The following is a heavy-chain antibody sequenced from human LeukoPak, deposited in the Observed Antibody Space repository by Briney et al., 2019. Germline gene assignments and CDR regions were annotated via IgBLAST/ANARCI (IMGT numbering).Heavy chain of an antibody. CDR1: GFTFSSYC. CDR3: ARGGARYSRDDY. Sequence: GGSLRLSCAASGFTFSSYCMSWVREAPGRGREGVANINKEGREKYYVDSVKGRFTISKDNAKNSRYLQMNSLRAEDTAVYNCARGGARYSRDDYWGQGTLVTVSS. V-gene: IGHV3-7*01. D-gene: IGHD6-13*01. J-gene: IGHJ4*02. CDR2: INKEGREK.